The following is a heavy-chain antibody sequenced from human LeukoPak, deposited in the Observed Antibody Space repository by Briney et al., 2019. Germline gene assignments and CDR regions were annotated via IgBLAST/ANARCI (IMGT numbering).Heavy chain of an antibody. J-gene: IGHJ3*02. CDR2: IYYSGST. D-gene: IGHD3-10*01. CDR1: GGSISSYN. CDR3: ARFMWFGESLDAFDI. V-gene: IGHV4-59*01. Sequence: SETLSLTCTVSGGSISSYNWSWIRQPPGKGLGWIGYIYYSGSTNYNPSPKSRVTISVDTSKNQFSLKLSSVTAADTAVYYCARFMWFGESLDAFDIWGQGTMVTVSS.